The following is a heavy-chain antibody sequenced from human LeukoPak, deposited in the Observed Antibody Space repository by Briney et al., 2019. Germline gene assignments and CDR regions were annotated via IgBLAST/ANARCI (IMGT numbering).Heavy chain of an antibody. CDR1: GYTFTSYD. J-gene: IGHJ5*02. D-gene: IGHD2-21*01. Sequence: ASVKVSSKASGYTFTSYDINWVRQATGQGLEWMGWMNPNSGNTGYAQKFQGRVTITRNTSISTAYMELSSLRSEDTAVYYCARGGVAYCGGDCSPIWFDPWGQGTLVTVSS. CDR3: ARGGVAYCGGDCSPIWFDP. V-gene: IGHV1-8*03. CDR2: MNPNSGNT.